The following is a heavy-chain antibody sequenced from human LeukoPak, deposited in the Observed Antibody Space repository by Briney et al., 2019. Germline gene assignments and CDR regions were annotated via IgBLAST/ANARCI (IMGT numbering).Heavy chain of an antibody. Sequence: GGSLRLSCAASGFTFSSYWLHWVRQAPGKGLEWVAVISYDGSNKYYADSVRGRFTISRDNSKNTLYLQMNSLRAEDTAVYYCARVLNYYDSSGYYFSYWGQGTLVTVSS. CDR1: GFTFSSYW. D-gene: IGHD3-22*01. V-gene: IGHV3-30-3*01. J-gene: IGHJ4*02. CDR2: ISYDGSNK. CDR3: ARVLNYYDSSGYYFSY.